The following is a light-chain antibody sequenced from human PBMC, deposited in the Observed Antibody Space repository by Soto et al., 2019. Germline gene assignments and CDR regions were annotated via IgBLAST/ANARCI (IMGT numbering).Light chain of an antibody. J-gene: IGKJ2*01. CDR2: DAS. Sequence: DIQMTQSPSSLSASVGDRVTITCRASQTISTYLNWYQQKPGKAPRLLIYDASSLLSGVPSRFSGSGSGTDLTLTIASLQPEDFSTYYCQQSYSTRYTFGQGTKLEIK. CDR1: QTISTY. V-gene: IGKV1-39*01. CDR3: QQSYSTRYT.